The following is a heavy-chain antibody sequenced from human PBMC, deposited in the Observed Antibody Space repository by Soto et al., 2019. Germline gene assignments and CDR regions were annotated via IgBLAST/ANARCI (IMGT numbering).Heavy chain of an antibody. Sequence: EVQLLESGGGLVQPGGSLRLSCAASGFTFSSYAMSWVRQAPGKGLEWVSAISGSGGSTYYADSVKGRFTISRDNSKNTLDLQMNSLRAEDTAGYYCAKDSSSWYAEYFQHWGQGTLVTVSS. CDR3: AKDSSSWYAEYFQH. CDR1: GFTFSSYA. J-gene: IGHJ1*01. CDR2: ISGSGGST. V-gene: IGHV3-23*01. D-gene: IGHD6-13*01.